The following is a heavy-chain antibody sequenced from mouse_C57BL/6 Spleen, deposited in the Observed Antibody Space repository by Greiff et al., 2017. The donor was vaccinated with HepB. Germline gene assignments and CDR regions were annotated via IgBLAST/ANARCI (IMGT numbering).Heavy chain of an antibody. CDR2: IRLKSDNYAT. D-gene: IGHD1-1*01. CDR3: TGSSYVYAMDY. CDR1: GFTFSNYW. Sequence: EVKVEESGGGLVQPGGSMKLSCVASGFTFSNYWMNWVRQSPEKGLEWVAQIRLKSDNYATHYAESVKGRFTISRDDSKSSVYLQMNNLRAEDTGIYYCTGSSYVYAMDYWGQGTSVTVSS. V-gene: IGHV6-3*01. J-gene: IGHJ4*01.